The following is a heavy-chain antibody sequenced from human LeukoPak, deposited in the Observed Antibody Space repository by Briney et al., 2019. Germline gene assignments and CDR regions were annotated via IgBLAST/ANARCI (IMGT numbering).Heavy chain of an antibody. CDR2: INRDGSQK. V-gene: IGHV3-7*01. Sequence: PGGSLRLSCAASGFSLSAHWMTWVRQAPGKGLEWVANINRDGSQKNHVDSVKGRFTISRDNSKNTLYLQMNSLRAEDTAVYYCAKRGSSTTSGGYFDYWGQGTLVTVSS. CDR3: AKRGSSTTSGGYFDY. D-gene: IGHD2/OR15-2a*01. CDR1: GFSLSAHW. J-gene: IGHJ4*02.